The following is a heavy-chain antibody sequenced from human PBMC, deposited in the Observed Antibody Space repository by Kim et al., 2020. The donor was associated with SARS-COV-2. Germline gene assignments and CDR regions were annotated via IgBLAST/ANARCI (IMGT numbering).Heavy chain of an antibody. D-gene: IGHD3-9*01. CDR3: ASDFDIIEGAFVI. J-gene: IGHJ3*02. CDR1: GFTFSSYA. CDR2: ISYDGSNK. V-gene: IGHV3-30*04. Sequence: GGSLRLSCAVSGFTFSSYAMHWVRQAPGKGLEWVAVISYDGSNKYYADSVKGRFTISRDNSKNTLYLQMNSPRAEDTAVYYCASDFDIIEGAFVIWGQGT.